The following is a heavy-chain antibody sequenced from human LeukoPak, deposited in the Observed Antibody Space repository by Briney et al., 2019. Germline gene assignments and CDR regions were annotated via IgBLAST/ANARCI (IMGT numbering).Heavy chain of an antibody. D-gene: IGHD3-16*01. CDR3: AKSLGDDYGDY. Sequence: GGSLRLSCGASGFIFRSYGMHWVRQAPGKGLEWVACIYPDGNNKDYADSVKGRFIISRDNSKNTLYLQMNSLRAEDTAVYYCAKSLGDDYGDYWGQGTLVTVSS. CDR2: IYPDGNNK. J-gene: IGHJ4*02. CDR1: GFIFRSYG. V-gene: IGHV3-30*02.